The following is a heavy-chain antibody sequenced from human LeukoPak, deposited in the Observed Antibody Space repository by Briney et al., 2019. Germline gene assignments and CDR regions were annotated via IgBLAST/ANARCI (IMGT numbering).Heavy chain of an antibody. V-gene: IGHV1-69*05. CDR3: ARGGIAARYYFDY. CDR2: IIPIFGTA. CDR1: GGTLSSYA. J-gene: IGHJ4*02. Sequence: SVKVSCKASGGTLSSYAISWVRQAPGQGLEWIGGIIPIFGTANYAQKFQGRVTITTDESTSTAYMELSSLRSEDTAVYYCARGGIAARYYFDYWGQGTLVTVSS. D-gene: IGHD6-6*01.